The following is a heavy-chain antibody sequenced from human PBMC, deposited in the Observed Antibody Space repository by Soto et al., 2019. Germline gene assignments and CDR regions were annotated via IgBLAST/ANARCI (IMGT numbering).Heavy chain of an antibody. CDR3: AADTLVVITTSYYYYYGMDV. V-gene: IGHV1-58*01. CDR1: GFTFTSSA. Sequence: VKVSCKASGFTFTSSAVQWVRQARGQRLEWIGWIVVGSGNTNYAQKFQERVTITRDMSTSTAYMELSSLRSEDTAVYYCAADTLVVITTSYYYYYGMDVWGQGTTVTVSS. D-gene: IGHD3-22*01. J-gene: IGHJ6*02. CDR2: IVVGSGNT.